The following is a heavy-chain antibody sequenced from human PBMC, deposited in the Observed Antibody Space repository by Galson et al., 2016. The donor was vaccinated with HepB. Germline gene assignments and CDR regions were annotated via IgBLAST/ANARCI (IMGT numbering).Heavy chain of an antibody. CDR3: AKEKDSFQVQTPPDAFDV. CDR2: ISRKSGDM. D-gene: IGHD3-10*01. V-gene: IGHV3-9*01. Sequence: SLRLSCAASGFNFGDYTMHWVRLAPGKGLEWVTGISRKSGDMPYADSVKGRFTISRDNAKNSVYLQMNSVTTEDTAQYYCAKEKDSFQVQTPPDAFDVWGQGTMVTVSS. CDR1: GFNFGDYT. J-gene: IGHJ3*01.